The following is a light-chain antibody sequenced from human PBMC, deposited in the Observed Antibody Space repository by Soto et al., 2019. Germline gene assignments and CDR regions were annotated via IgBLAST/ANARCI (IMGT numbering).Light chain of an antibody. V-gene: IGKV1-12*01. CDR2: DAS. J-gene: IGKJ4*01. Sequence: IQLTQSPSSLSASVEDRVIITCRASQSISNHLNWYQQKPGKAPKLLIYDASALPRGVPSRFSGSGSGAKFTLTIASLQPDDFATYYCQQANSFPLTFGGGTKVEIK. CDR3: QQANSFPLT. CDR1: QSISNH.